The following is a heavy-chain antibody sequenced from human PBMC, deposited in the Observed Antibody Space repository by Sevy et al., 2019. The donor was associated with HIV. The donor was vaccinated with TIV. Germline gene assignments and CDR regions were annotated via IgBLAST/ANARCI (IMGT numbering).Heavy chain of an antibody. CDR3: ARDSERWVEGYGMDV. CDR2: ISYDGSNK. CDR1: GFTFSSYA. J-gene: IGHJ6*02. Sequence: GGSLRLSCAASGFTFSSYAMHWVRQAPGKGLEWVAVISYDGSNKYYADSVKGRFTISRDNSKNTLYLQMNSLRAEDTAGYYCARDSERWVEGYGMDVWGQGTTVTVSS. D-gene: IGHD3-10*01. V-gene: IGHV3-30-3*01.